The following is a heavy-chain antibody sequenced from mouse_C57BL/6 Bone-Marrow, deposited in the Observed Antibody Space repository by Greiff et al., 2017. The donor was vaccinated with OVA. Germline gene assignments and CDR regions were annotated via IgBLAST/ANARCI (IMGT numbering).Heavy chain of an antibody. V-gene: IGHV1-61*01. J-gene: IGHJ2*01. Sequence: QVQLQQPGAELVMPGASVKLSCKASGYTFTSYWMDWVKQRPGQGLEWIGNIYPSDSETHYNQKFKDKATLTVDKSSSTAYMQLSSLTSEDSAVYYCAMMVATWDFDYWGQGTTLTVSS. D-gene: IGHD1-1*02. CDR2: IYPSDSET. CDR3: AMMVATWDFDY. CDR1: GYTFTSYW.